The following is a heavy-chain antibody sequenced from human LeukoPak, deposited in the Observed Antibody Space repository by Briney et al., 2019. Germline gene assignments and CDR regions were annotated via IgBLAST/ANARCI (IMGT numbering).Heavy chain of an antibody. J-gene: IGHJ6*03. V-gene: IGHV4-59*01. D-gene: IGHD3-22*01. Sequence: SETLSLTCTVSGDPISNYYWSWIRQPPGKGLEWIGYISYSGTTNYNPSLRSRVTISRDTSKNQFSLKLSSVTAADSAVYFCARHTYYYDSSGLYYYYYMDVWGKGTTVTVSS. CDR3: ARHTYYYDSSGLYYYYYMDV. CDR1: GDPISNYY. CDR2: ISYSGTT.